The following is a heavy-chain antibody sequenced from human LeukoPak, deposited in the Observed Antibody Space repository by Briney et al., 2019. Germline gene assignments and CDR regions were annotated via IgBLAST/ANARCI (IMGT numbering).Heavy chain of an antibody. Sequence: PGGSLRLSCGGSGFTFSTYWFNWVRQGPGKGLEWVAFIRYDGSNKYYADSVKGRFTISRDNSKNTLYLQMNSLRAEDTAVYYCANPVVADAFDIWGQGTMVTVSS. J-gene: IGHJ3*02. V-gene: IGHV3-30*02. CDR2: IRYDGSNK. D-gene: IGHD2-15*01. CDR3: ANPVVADAFDI. CDR1: GFTFSTYW.